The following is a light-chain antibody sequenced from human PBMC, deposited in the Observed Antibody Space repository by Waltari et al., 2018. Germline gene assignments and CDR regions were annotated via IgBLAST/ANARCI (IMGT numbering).Light chain of an antibody. V-gene: IGLV6-57*02. Sequence: NFMLTQPHSVSESPGKTVTISCTGSSGSIASNYVQWYQQRPGSAPTTVIYEYNQRPSGVPDRFSGSIDSSSNSASLTISGLQTEDEADYYCQSYDSSNHGVFGGGTKLTVL. J-gene: IGLJ3*02. CDR3: QSYDSSNHGV. CDR2: EYN. CDR1: SGSIASNY.